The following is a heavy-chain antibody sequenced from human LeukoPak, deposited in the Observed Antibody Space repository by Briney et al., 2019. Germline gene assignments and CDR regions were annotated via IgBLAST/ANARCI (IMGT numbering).Heavy chain of an antibody. D-gene: IGHD3-10*01. CDR2: INPNSGGT. J-gene: IGHJ4*02. Sequence: ASVKVSCKASGYTFTGYYMHWVRQAPGQGLEWMGRINPNSGGTNYAQKFQGRVTMTRDTSISTAYMELSRLRSDDTAVYYCARDKITMVRGVIITPDYWGQGTLVTVSS. CDR1: GYTFTGYY. CDR3: ARDKITMVRGVIITPDY. V-gene: IGHV1-2*06.